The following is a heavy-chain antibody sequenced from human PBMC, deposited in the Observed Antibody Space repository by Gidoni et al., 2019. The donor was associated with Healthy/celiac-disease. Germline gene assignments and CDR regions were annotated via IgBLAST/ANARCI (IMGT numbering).Heavy chain of an antibody. CDR1: GGSISSYY. J-gene: IGHJ4*02. Sequence: QVQLQESGPGLVKPSETLSLTCTVSGGSISSYYWSWIRQPAGKGLEWIGRIYTSGSTNYNPSLKSRVTMSVDTSKNQFSLKLSSVTAADTAVYYCASTELNYYDSSGYADYWGQGTLVTVSS. CDR2: IYTSGST. V-gene: IGHV4-4*07. D-gene: IGHD3-22*01. CDR3: ASTELNYYDSSGYADY.